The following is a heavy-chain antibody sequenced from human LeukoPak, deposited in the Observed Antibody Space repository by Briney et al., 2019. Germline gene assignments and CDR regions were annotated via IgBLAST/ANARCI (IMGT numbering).Heavy chain of an antibody. D-gene: IGHD4-11*01. CDR2: IYQSETA. Sequence: SETLSLTCTVSGYSISSGYFWGWMRQPPGKGLEWIGSIYQSETAHYNPSLKSRVTISVDTSKNQFSLKLRSVTAADTAVYYCARESGLHSEHYYYYYYMDVWGKGTTVTVSS. J-gene: IGHJ6*03. CDR1: GYSISSGYF. CDR3: ARESGLHSEHYYYYYYMDV. V-gene: IGHV4-38-2*02.